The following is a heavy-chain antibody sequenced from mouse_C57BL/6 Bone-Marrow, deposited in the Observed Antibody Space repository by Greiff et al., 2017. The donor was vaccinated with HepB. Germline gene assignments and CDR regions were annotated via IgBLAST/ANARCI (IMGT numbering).Heavy chain of an antibody. D-gene: IGHD1-1*01. CDR3: ARLNYGSSPYWYFDV. V-gene: IGHV1-72*01. J-gene: IGHJ1*03. Sequence: QVQLQQPGAELVKPGASVKLSCKASGYTFTSYWMHWVKQRPGRGLEWIGRIDPNSGGTKYNEKFKSKATLTVDKPSSTAYMQLSSLTSEDSAVYDCARLNYGSSPYWYFDVWGTGTTVTVSS. CDR2: IDPNSGGT. CDR1: GYTFTSYW.